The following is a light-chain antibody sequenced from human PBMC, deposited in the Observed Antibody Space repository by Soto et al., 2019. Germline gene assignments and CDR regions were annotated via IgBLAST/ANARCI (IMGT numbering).Light chain of an antibody. CDR2: DAS. CDR3: QQRSNWPPLT. CDR1: PSVSNS. V-gene: IGKV3-11*01. J-gene: IGKJ4*01. Sequence: EIVLTQSPATLSLSPGERATLSCRASPSVSNSLAWYQQKPGQAPRLLIYDASNRATGIPARFSGSGSGTDFTLTISSLEPEAFAVDYCQQRSNWPPLTFGGGTKVEMK.